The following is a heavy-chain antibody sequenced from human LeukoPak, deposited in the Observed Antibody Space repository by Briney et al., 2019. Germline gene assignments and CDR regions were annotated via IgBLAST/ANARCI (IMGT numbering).Heavy chain of an antibody. V-gene: IGHV3-9*01. CDR3: AKAAYYYDSSQPLNY. CDR1: VFTFDDYP. CDR2: ISWNSGSI. J-gene: IGHJ4*02. Sequence: SLRLSCSVYVFTFDDYPMHSVRQATGKGLGRVSGISWNSGSIGYADSVKGRFTISRDNAKNSLYLQMNSLRAEDTALYYCAKAAYYYDSSQPLNYWGQGTLVTVSS. D-gene: IGHD3-22*01.